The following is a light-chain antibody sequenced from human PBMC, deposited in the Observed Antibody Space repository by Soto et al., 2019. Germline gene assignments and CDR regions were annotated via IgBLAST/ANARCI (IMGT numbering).Light chain of an antibody. J-gene: IGKJ1*01. Sequence: DIQMTQSPSSLSASVGDRVTITCRASQGISNYLAWYQQKPGKVPKLLIYAASTLQSGGPSRFSGSGSGTDFTLTISSLQPEDVATYYCQQYNSAPPWTFGQGTKVEIK. CDR3: QQYNSAPPWT. CDR2: AAS. CDR1: QGISNY. V-gene: IGKV1-27*01.